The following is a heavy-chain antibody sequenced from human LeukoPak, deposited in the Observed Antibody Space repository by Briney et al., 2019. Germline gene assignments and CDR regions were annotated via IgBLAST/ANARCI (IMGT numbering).Heavy chain of an antibody. J-gene: IGHJ5*02. CDR2: ILYSGNT. Sequence: PSETLSLTCTVSVGSISSHLWSWIRQPPGKGREGIGYILYSGNTNYTPSLKSRVTMSVDTSKNQFSLRLSSVTAADTAMYYCARDIVDGRNPGNRFDPWGQGTLVTVSS. CDR3: ARDIVDGRNPGNRFDP. D-gene: IGHD2-15*01. V-gene: IGHV4-59*11. CDR1: VGSISSHL.